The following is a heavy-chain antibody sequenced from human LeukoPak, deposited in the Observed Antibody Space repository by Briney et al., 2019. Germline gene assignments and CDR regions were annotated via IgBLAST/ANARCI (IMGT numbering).Heavy chain of an antibody. CDR1: GGSISSSSYY. Sequence: SETLSLTCTVSGGSISSSSYYWGWLRQPPGKGLEWIGSIYYSGSTYYNPSLKSRVTISVDTSKNQFSLKLSSVTAADTAVYYCARGDKQHLFDYWGQGTLVTVSS. CDR3: ARGDKQHLFDY. J-gene: IGHJ4*02. CDR2: IYYSGST. V-gene: IGHV4-39*07. D-gene: IGHD6-13*01.